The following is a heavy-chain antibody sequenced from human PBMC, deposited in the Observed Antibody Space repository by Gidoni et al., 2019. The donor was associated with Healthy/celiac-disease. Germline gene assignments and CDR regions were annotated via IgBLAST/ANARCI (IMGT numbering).Heavy chain of an antibody. D-gene: IGHD6-19*01. CDR3: ARAPSPLEAVAGTVDDAFDI. CDR2: INPNSGGT. J-gene: IGHJ3*02. V-gene: IGHV1-2*04. Sequence: QVQLVQSGAAVKKPGASVKVSCKASGYTFTGYYMHWVRQAPGQGLEWMGWINPNSGGTNYAQKFQGWVTMTRDTSISTAYMELSRLRSDDTAVYYCARAPSPLEAVAGTVDDAFDIWGQGTMVTVSS. CDR1: GYTFTGYY.